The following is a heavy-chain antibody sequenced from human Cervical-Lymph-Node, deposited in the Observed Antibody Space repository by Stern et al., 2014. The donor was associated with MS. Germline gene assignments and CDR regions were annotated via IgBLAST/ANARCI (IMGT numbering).Heavy chain of an antibody. CDR1: GYNFTRYA. Sequence: QVQLGQSGSQLRKPGASVKVSCQASGYNFTRYAMNWVRQAPGQGLEWMGWINTRTGSPTYAGRLTGRFVFSLDTSVSSAFLQINNLRTEDTAIYYCARPISGADHTFDHWGPGTLITVYS. V-gene: IGHV7-4-1*02. D-gene: IGHD6-13*01. CDR2: INTRTGSP. CDR3: ARPISGADHTFDH. J-gene: IGHJ4*02.